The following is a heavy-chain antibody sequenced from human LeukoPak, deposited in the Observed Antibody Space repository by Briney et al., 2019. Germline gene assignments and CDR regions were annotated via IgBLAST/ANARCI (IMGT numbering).Heavy chain of an antibody. CDR2: INWNGGST. J-gene: IGHJ4*02. CDR3: AKPFSGSYRYYFDY. CDR1: GFTFDDYG. V-gene: IGHV3-20*04. D-gene: IGHD1-26*01. Sequence: PGGSLRLSCAASGFTFDDYGMSWVRQAPGKGLEWVSGINWNGGSTGYADSVKGRFTISRDNAKNSLYLQMNSLRAEDTAVYYCAKPFSGSYRYYFDYWGQGTLVTVSS.